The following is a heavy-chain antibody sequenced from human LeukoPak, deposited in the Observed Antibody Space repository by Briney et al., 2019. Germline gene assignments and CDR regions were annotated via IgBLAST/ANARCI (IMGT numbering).Heavy chain of an antibody. CDR1: GGSISSRDNY. V-gene: IGHV4-39*01. CDR2: IYYSGNT. Sequence: SETLSLTCTVSGGSISSRDNYWGWFRQPPGKGLEWIGSIYYSGNTYYNPSLESRVTISVDTSKNQFSLKVSSATAAVTAVYYCARQDTLTHYYVMDVWGQGTTVTVSS. CDR3: ARQDTLTHYYVMDV. J-gene: IGHJ6*02. D-gene: IGHD3-9*01.